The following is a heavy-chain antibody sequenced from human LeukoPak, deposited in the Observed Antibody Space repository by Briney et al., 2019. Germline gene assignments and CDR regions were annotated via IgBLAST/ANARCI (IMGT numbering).Heavy chain of an antibody. CDR1: GFTVSSNY. CDR2: IYSGGTT. D-gene: IGHD4-23*01. CDR3: ARRAGGYSHPYDY. V-gene: IGHV3-53*01. J-gene: IGHJ4*02. Sequence: GGSLRLSCAASGFTVSSNYMSWVRQAPGKGLEWVSIIYSGGTTYYADSVKGRFTISRDNSKNTLYLQMNSLRAEDTAVYYCARRAGGYSHPYDYWGQGILVTVSS.